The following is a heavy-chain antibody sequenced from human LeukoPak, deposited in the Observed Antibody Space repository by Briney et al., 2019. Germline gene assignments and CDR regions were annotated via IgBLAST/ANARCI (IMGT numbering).Heavy chain of an antibody. CDR2: IKHSGSN. CDR3: ARTPGIAAAGGSPDY. CDR1: GGSFSGYY. Sequence: PSDTLSLTCAVYGGSFSGYYWSWIRQPPGKGLEWIGEIKHSGSNNYNPSLKSRVAISVHTSKNQFSLKLSSATAADTAVYYCARTPGIAAAGGSPDYWGQGTLVTVSS. D-gene: IGHD6-13*01. J-gene: IGHJ4*02. V-gene: IGHV4-34*01.